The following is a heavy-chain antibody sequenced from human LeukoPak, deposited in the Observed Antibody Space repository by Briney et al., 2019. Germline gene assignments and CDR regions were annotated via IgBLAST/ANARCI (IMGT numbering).Heavy chain of an antibody. J-gene: IGHJ3*02. V-gene: IGHV4-59*01. CDR3: ARYSSSGYFVFDI. Sequence: SETLSLTCTVSGGSISSYYWSWIRQPPGKGLQWIGYMYYDENTSYNPSLKSRVTISLGRSKNQFSLKLSSVTAADTAVYYCARYSSSGYFVFDIWGQGTMVTVSS. D-gene: IGHD3-22*01. CDR1: GGSISSYY. CDR2: MYYDENT.